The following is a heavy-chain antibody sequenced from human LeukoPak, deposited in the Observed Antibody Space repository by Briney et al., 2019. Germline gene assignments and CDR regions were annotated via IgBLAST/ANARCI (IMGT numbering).Heavy chain of an antibody. Sequence: PSETLSLTCTVSGGSISSYYWSWMRQPPGKGLEWIGYIYYSGSTKYNPSLKSRVTMSVDTSKNQFSLNLRSVTAADAAVYYCARLLAGCPGGRCRAHFDYWGQGTLVTVSS. D-gene: IGHD2-15*01. J-gene: IGHJ4*02. CDR2: IYYSGST. CDR3: ARLLAGCPGGRCRAHFDY. CDR1: GGSISSYY. V-gene: IGHV4-59*01.